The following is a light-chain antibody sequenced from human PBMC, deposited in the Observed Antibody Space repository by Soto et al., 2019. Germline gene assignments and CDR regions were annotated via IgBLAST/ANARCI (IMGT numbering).Light chain of an antibody. CDR3: QQHNNWPPWT. V-gene: IGKV3-15*01. CDR2: STS. Sequence: EIVMTQSPATLSVSPGERATLTCRASQSISSNLARYQQKPGQAPRLLIYSTSTRATGVPARFSGSGSGTEFTLTISSLQSEDSAVYYCQQHNNWPPWTFGQGTKVEI. CDR1: QSISSN. J-gene: IGKJ1*01.